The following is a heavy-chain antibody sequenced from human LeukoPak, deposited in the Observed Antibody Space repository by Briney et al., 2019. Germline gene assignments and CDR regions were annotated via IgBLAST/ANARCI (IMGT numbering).Heavy chain of an antibody. D-gene: IGHD6-13*01. Sequence: GGSLRLSCAASGFTFSSYLMSWVRQAPGKGLEWVAHIKQDGGEKYYVDSVKGRFTIPRDNAKNSLYLQMNNLRAEDTAVYYCARGVAAAAPGVDYWGQGTLVTVSS. CDR1: GFTFSSYL. CDR2: IKQDGGEK. J-gene: IGHJ4*02. CDR3: ARGVAAAAPGVDY. V-gene: IGHV3-7*01.